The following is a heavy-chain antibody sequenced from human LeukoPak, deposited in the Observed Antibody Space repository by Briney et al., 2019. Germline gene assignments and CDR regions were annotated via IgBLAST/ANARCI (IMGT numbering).Heavy chain of an antibody. Sequence: SQTLSLTCTVSGGSISSDGYYWPWIRQYPGKGPQWIGYIYYSGSTNYNPSLKSRVSISIDTSKNQFSLKLNSVTGADTAVYYCARGGVSGSYVVDYWGQGTLLTVSS. CDR1: GGSISSDGYY. J-gene: IGHJ4*02. CDR2: IYYSGST. CDR3: ARGGVSGSYVVDY. D-gene: IGHD1-26*01. V-gene: IGHV4-31*03.